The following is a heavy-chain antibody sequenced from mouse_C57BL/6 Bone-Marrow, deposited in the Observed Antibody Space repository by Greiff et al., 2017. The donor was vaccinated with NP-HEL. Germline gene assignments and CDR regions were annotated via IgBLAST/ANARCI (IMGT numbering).Heavy chain of an antibody. CDR3: ARRGIYYYDSSSFDY. D-gene: IGHD1-1*01. J-gene: IGHJ2*01. Sequence: QVQLKQPGAELVKPGASVKLSCKASGYTFTSYWMHWVKQRPGQGLEWIGMIHPNSGSTNYNEKFKSKATLTVDKSYSTAYMQLSRLTSDDSAVYYCARRGIYYYDSSSFDYGGQGTTLTVSS. CDR1: GYTFTSYW. V-gene: IGHV1-64*01. CDR2: IHPNSGST.